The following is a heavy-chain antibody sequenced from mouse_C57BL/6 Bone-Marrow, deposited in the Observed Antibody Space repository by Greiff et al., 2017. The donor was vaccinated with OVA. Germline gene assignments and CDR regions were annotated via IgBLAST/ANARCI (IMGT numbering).Heavy chain of an antibody. Sequence: EVNVVESGGGLVKPGGSLKLSCAASGFTFSSYAMSWVRQTPEKRLEWVATISDGGSYTYYPDNVKGRFTISRDNAKNNLYLQMSHLKSEDTAMFYCARGRAYYSPYWYFDVWGTGTTVTVSS. CDR1: GFTFSSYA. V-gene: IGHV5-4*03. D-gene: IGHD2-12*01. CDR3: ARGRAYYSPYWYFDV. CDR2: ISDGGSYT. J-gene: IGHJ1*03.